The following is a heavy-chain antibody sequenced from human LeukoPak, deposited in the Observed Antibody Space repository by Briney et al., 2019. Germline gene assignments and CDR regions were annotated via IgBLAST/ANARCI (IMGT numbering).Heavy chain of an antibody. Sequence: SETLSLTCTVSGGSISSSSYYWGWIRQPPGKGLEWIGSIYYSGSTNYNPSLKSRVTISVDTSKNQFSLKLSSVTAADTAVYYCARSGWGTVPVDYWGQGTLVTVSS. CDR2: IYYSGST. D-gene: IGHD1-1*01. CDR3: ARSGWGTVPVDY. J-gene: IGHJ4*02. CDR1: GGSISSSSYY. V-gene: IGHV4-39*07.